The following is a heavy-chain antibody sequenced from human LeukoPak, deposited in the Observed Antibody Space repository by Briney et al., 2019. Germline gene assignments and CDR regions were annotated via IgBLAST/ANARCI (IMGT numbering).Heavy chain of an antibody. Sequence: SVKVSCKASGGTFSSYTIGWVRQAPGQGLEWMGRIIPILGIANYAQKFQGRVTITADKSTSTAYMELSSLRSEDTAVYYCARGPPIVVVTQYFQHWGQGTLVTVSS. J-gene: IGHJ1*01. D-gene: IGHD3-22*01. CDR3: ARGPPIVVVTQYFQH. CDR1: GGTFSSYT. CDR2: IIPILGIA. V-gene: IGHV1-69*02.